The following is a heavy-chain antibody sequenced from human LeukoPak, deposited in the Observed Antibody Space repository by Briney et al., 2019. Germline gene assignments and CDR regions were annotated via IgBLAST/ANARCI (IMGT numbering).Heavy chain of an antibody. V-gene: IGHV4-39*01. J-gene: IGHJ5*02. CDR3: ATHVRGCNGFDP. Sequence: SETLSLTCIVSGGSISSSNSYWDWIRQPPGRGLEWIGDISHSGTINYNPSLRTRVTISADTSKNQFSLKLNSVTAADTAVYYCATHVRGCNGFDPWGQGTLVTVSS. CDR1: GGSISSSNSY. D-gene: IGHD2/OR15-2a*01. CDR2: ISHSGTI.